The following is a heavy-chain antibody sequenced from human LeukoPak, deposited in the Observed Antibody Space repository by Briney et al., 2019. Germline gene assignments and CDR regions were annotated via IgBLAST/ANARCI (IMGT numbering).Heavy chain of an antibody. D-gene: IGHD4-17*01. CDR1: GGSISSGGYS. CDR2: IYHSGST. V-gene: IGHV4-30-2*01. CDR3: ARRKATVTTP. J-gene: IGHJ5*02. Sequence: SETLSLTCAVSGGSISSGGYSWSWIRQPLGKGLEWIGYIYHSGSTYYNPSLKSRVTISVDRSKNQFSLKLSSVTAADTAVYYCARRKATVTTPWGQGTLVTVSS.